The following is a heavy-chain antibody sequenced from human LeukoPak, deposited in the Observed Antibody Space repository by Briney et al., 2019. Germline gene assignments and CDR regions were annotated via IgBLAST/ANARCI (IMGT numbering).Heavy chain of an antibody. CDR3: ARDSSSSGRFDY. Sequence: GGSLRLSCEVSGFTFTDYWMNWVRQAPGKGPEWVASIRQDGSEKTYVDSVKGRFTISRDNTKNTLYLQMNSLRAENTAVYYCARDSSSSGRFDYWGQGTLVTVSS. V-gene: IGHV3-7*01. J-gene: IGHJ4*02. CDR1: GFTFTDYW. D-gene: IGHD6-6*01. CDR2: IRQDGSEK.